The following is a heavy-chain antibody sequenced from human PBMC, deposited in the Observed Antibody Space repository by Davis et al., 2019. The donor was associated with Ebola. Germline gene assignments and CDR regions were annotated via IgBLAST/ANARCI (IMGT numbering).Heavy chain of an antibody. CDR2: ISGYNGNT. J-gene: IGHJ4*02. CDR1: GYSFTSYG. D-gene: IGHD6-19*01. CDR3: ARPAGFQAFEY. Sequence: ASVPVSCKTSGYSFTSYGISWVRQAPGQGYEWMGWISGYNGNTRYSHKFQDRFTMTTDTSTTTAYMELRSLRSDDTAVYYCARPAGFQAFEYWGQGTLVTVSS. V-gene: IGHV1-18*01.